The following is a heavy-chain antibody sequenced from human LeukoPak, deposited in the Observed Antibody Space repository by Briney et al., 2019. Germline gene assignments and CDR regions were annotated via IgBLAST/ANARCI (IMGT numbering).Heavy chain of an antibody. V-gene: IGHV4-30-4*08. CDR3: ARGPGRYLYYYYGMDV. CDR2: IYYSGST. Sequence: SQTLSLTCTVSGGSISSGDYYWRRLPQPPGKGREWIVYIYYSGSTYNNPPLKSRVTTSVDTYKKQFSLKLSSVTAADTAVYYCARGPGRYLYYYYGMDVWGQGTTVTVS. D-gene: IGHD1-14*01. CDR1: GGSISSGDYY. J-gene: IGHJ6*01.